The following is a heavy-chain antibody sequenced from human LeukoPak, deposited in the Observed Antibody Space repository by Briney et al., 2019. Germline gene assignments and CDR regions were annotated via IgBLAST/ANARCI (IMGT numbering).Heavy chain of an antibody. CDR1: GFTFSSYA. D-gene: IGHD1-1*01. CDR2: ISYDGSNK. V-gene: IGHV3-30-3*01. CDR3: ARVAKPYNWNDLLTFDY. Sequence: PGGSLRLSCAASGFTFSSYAMHWVRQAPGKGLEWVAVISYDGSNKYYADSVKGRFTISRDNSKNTLYLQMNSLRAEDTAVYYCARVAKPYNWNDLLTFDYWGQGTLVTVSS. J-gene: IGHJ4*02.